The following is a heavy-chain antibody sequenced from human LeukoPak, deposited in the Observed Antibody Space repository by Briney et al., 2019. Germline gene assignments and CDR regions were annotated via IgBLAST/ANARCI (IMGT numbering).Heavy chain of an antibody. CDR2: INPNSGGT. CDR1: GYTLTGYY. Sequence: ASVKVSCKASGYTLTGYYMHWVRQAPGQGLEWMGWINPNSGGTNYAQKFQGRVTMTRDKSITTAYMELTRLRSDDTAVYYCARGVPGTYYYYYMDDWGKGTTVTVSS. V-gene: IGHV1-2*02. J-gene: IGHJ6*03. CDR3: ARGVPGTYYYYYMDD. D-gene: IGHD2-2*01.